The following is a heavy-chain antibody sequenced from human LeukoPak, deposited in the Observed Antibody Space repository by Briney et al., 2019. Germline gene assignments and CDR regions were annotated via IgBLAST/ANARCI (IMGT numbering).Heavy chain of an antibody. CDR1: GGSINSHY. J-gene: IGHJ3*02. CDR2: IYNSGSI. Sequence: PSETLSLTCTVSGGSINSHYCNWIRQSPGKGLEWIGYIYNSGSINYNPSLKSRVTISVDTSKNQFSLKLSSVTAADTAIYYCATKVRDGFDIWGQGTMVTVSS. V-gene: IGHV4-59*11. CDR3: ATKVRDGFDI.